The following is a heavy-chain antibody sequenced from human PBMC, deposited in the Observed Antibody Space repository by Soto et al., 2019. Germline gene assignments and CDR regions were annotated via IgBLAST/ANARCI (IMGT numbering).Heavy chain of an antibody. V-gene: IGHV1-24*01. J-gene: IGHJ3*02. D-gene: IGHD3-16*01. Sequence: GASVKVSCKVSGYTLTELSMHWARQAPGKGLEWMGGFDPEDGETIYAQKFQGRVTMTEDTSTDTAYMELSSLRSEDTAVYYCATASFIMITFGGARQDAFDIWGQGTMVTVSS. CDR2: FDPEDGET. CDR3: ATASFIMITFGGARQDAFDI. CDR1: GYTLTELS.